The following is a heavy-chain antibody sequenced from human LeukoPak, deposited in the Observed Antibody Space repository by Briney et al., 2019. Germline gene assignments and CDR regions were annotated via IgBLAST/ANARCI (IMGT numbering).Heavy chain of an antibody. CDR2: INAGNGNT. J-gene: IGHJ4*02. CDR3: ARSGGNYYDSSGPSFDY. Sequence: GASVNVSCKASGYTFTSYAMHWVRQAPGQRLEWMGWINAGNGNTKYSQGFQGRVTITRETSASTAYMEVSSLRSEDMAVSFCARSGGNYYDSSGPSFDYWGQGTLVTVSS. D-gene: IGHD3-22*01. CDR1: GYTFTSYA. V-gene: IGHV1-3*03.